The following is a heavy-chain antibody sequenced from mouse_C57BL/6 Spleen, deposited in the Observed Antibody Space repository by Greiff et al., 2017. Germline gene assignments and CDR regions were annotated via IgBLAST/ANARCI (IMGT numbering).Heavy chain of an antibody. D-gene: IGHD2-1*01. Sequence: QVQLKQSGAELVKPGASVKISCKASGYAFSSYWMNWVKQRPGKGLEWIGQIYPGDGDTNYNGKFKGKATLTADKSSSTAYMQLSSLTSEDSAVYFCARRGDYGNYDFAYWGQGTLVTVSA. CDR2: IYPGDGDT. CDR3: ARRGDYGNYDFAY. J-gene: IGHJ3*01. V-gene: IGHV1-80*01. CDR1: GYAFSSYW.